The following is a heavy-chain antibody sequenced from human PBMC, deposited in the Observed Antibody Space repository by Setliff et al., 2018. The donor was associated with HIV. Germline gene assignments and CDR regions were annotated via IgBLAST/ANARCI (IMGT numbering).Heavy chain of an antibody. D-gene: IGHD1-1*01. J-gene: IGHJ4*02. CDR3: ARDPTGPTGEDY. Sequence: ASVKVSCKTSGYSFSNYFIHWVRQAPGQGLEWMGMIKPGTPNIAQEFLRRVTMTGDTSTSTVYMELSSLRSEDTAVYYCARDPTGPTGEDYWGQGTLVTVSS. CDR1: GYSFSNYF. CDR2: IKPGTP. V-gene: IGHV1-46*01.